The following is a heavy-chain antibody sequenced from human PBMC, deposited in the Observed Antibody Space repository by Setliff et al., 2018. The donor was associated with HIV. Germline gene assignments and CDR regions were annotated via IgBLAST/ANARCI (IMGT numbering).Heavy chain of an antibody. CDR1: GGTFSSYA. Sequence: ASVKVSCKASGGTFSSYAISWVRQAPGQGLEWMGWISTYNGQRNYAQKVQGRVTFTTDTSTSTAYMELRSLRSDDTAVYYCAREGVREPPSNTLYYGMDVWGQGTTVTVSS. D-gene: IGHD3-10*01. CDR3: AREGVREPPSNTLYYGMDV. V-gene: IGHV1-18*01. J-gene: IGHJ6*02. CDR2: ISTYNGQR.